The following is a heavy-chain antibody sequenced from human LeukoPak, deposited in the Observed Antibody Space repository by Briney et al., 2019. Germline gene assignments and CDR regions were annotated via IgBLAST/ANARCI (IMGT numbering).Heavy chain of an antibody. Sequence: SETLSLTCTVSGGSISSGANYWSWIRQPPGRGLEWIGYISHSESAYYSPSLESRITITVDRSKNQFSLKLKSVTAADTAIYYCARGPAYGARSDYLDYWGQGTLVTVSS. CDR2: ISHSESA. J-gene: IGHJ4*02. CDR1: GGSISSGANY. CDR3: ARGPAYGARSDYLDY. V-gene: IGHV4-30-2*01. D-gene: IGHD3-10*01.